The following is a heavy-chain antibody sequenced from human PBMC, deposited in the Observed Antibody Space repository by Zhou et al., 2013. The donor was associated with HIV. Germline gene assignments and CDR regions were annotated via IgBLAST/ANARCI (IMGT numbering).Heavy chain of an antibody. D-gene: IGHD2-21*02. Sequence: QGQLLQSEAEVARPGASMKISCRASGYTLTSYYIHWVRRTPGQGLEWLGWISAYNGKTNYAQKLQGRVTMTTDKSTSTAYMELRSLRSDDTAVYYCARWAVAVTAHNYGMDVWGQGTTVTVSS. CDR2: ISAYNGKT. CDR3: ARWAVAVTAHNYGMDV. J-gene: IGHJ6*02. CDR1: GYTLTSYY. V-gene: IGHV1-18*04.